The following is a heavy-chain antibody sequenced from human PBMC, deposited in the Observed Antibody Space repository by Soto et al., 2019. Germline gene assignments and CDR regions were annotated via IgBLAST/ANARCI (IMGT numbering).Heavy chain of an antibody. D-gene: IGHD3-16*01. J-gene: IGHJ4*02. CDR1: GYTFTSYG. V-gene: IGHV1-18*01. Sequence: ASVKVSCKASGYTFTSYGISWVRQAPGQGLEGMGWISAYNGNTNFAHKLQGRVTLTTDTSTSTAYMELRSLRSDDSAVYYCARDLGKFRPDYFDYWGQGTLVTVSS. CDR3: ARDLGKFRPDYFDY. CDR2: ISAYNGNT.